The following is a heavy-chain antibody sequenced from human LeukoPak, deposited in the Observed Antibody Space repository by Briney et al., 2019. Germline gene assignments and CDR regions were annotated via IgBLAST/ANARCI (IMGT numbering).Heavy chain of an antibody. D-gene: IGHD3-10*01. CDR3: ARSVKTYGSGSYWVWFDP. J-gene: IGHJ5*02. CDR2: INPNSGGT. CDR1: GYTFTGYY. V-gene: IGHV1-2*02. Sequence: ASVKVSCKASGYTFTGYYMHWVRQAPGQGLEWMGWINPNSGGTNYAQKFQGRVTMTRDTSISTAYMELSRLRSDDTAVYYCARSVKTYGSGSYWVWFDPWGQGTLVTVSS.